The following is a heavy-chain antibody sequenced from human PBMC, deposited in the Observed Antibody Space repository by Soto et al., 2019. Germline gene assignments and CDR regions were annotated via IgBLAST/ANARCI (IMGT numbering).Heavy chain of an antibody. CDR2: IYYSGST. D-gene: IGHD3-22*01. J-gene: IGHJ4*02. CDR1: GGSISSYY. Sequence: KTSETLSLTCTASGGSISSYYWSWIRQPPGKGLEWIGYIYYSGSTNYNPSLKSRVTISVDTSKNQFSLKLSSVTAADTAVYYCARIDHLLLFDYWGQGTLVTAPQ. V-gene: IGHV4-59*01. CDR3: ARIDHLLLFDY.